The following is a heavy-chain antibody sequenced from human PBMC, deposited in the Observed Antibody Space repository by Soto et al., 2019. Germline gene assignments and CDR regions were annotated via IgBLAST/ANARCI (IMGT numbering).Heavy chain of an antibody. CDR3: ARQGVALELDV. D-gene: IGHD2-21*01. V-gene: IGHV3-66*04. CDR2: IYSGGST. Sequence: GGSLRLSCAASGFTVSSNYMSWVRQAPGKGLEWVSVIYSGGSTYYADSVKGRFTISRDDSKNMAFLEMNSLKTEDTAVYYCARQGVALELDVWGQGTPVTVSS. CDR1: GFTVSSNY. J-gene: IGHJ4*02.